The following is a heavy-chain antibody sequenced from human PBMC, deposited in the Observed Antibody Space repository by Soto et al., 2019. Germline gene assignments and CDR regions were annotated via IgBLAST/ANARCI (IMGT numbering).Heavy chain of an antibody. CDR3: ARAAGGGYCSGGSCYSRAFDI. V-gene: IGHV4-39*07. Sequence: PSETLSLTCPVPGGSISSSRYYWGWIRQPPGRGLEWIGSIYYSGSTYYNPSLKSRVTISVDTSKNQFSLKLSSVTAADTAVYYCARAAGGGYCSGGSCYSRAFDIWGQRTMVTVSS. D-gene: IGHD2-15*01. CDR2: IYYSGST. J-gene: IGHJ3*02. CDR1: GGSISSSRYY.